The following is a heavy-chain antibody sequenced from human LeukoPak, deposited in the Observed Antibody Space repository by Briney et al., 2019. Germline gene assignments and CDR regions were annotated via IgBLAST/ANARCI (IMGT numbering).Heavy chain of an antibody. CDR1: GFTFSSYG. CDR3: ARALVGAPDAFDI. J-gene: IGHJ3*02. V-gene: IGHV3-30*03. Sequence: PGGSLRLSCAASGFTFSSYGMHWVRQAPGKGLEWVAVISYDGSNKYYADSVKGRFTISRDNSKNTLYLQMNSLRAEDTAVYYCARALVGAPDAFDIWGQGTMVTVSS. D-gene: IGHD1-26*01. CDR2: ISYDGSNK.